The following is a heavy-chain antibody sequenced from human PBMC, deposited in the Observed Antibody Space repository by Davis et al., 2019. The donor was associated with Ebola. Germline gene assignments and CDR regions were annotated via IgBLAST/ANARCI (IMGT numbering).Heavy chain of an antibody. CDR3: AKEKVSGSSYYIDS. CDR2: ISGGGVTA. D-gene: IGHD6-19*01. CDR1: GFVFSSYG. V-gene: IGHV3-23*01. Sequence: GESLKISCAASGFVFSSYGMNWVRQAPGKGLEWVSTISGGGVTADYSDSVRGRFTISRDNSKNTLFLELSSLRPEDTAVYYCAKEKVSGSSYYIDSWGQGTLVTVSS. J-gene: IGHJ4*02.